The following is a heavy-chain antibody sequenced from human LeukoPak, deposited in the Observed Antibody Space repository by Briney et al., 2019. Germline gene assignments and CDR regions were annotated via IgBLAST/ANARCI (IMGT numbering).Heavy chain of an antibody. V-gene: IGHV2-5*01. Sequence: SGPTLVKPTQTLTLTCAFSGFSLSTSGVGVGWIRQPPGKALEWLALIYWNDDKRYSPSLKSRLNITKDTSKNQVVLTMTNMDPVDTATYYCAHRGQSAQYYYDSSGYSRSRNYFDYWGQGTLVTVSS. D-gene: IGHD3-22*01. CDR3: AHRGQSAQYYYDSSGYSRSRNYFDY. CDR1: GFSLSTSGVG. CDR2: IYWNDDK. J-gene: IGHJ4*02.